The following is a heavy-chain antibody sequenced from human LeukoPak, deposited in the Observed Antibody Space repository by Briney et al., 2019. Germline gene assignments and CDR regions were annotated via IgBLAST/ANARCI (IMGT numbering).Heavy chain of an antibody. J-gene: IGHJ5*02. Sequence: GASVKVSCKASGYTFTGYYMHWVRQVPGQGLEWMGWINPNSGGTNYAQKFQGRVTMTRDTSISTAYMELSGLRSDDTAVYYCARANMVRGVGLFFDRNWFDPWGQGTLVTVSS. V-gene: IGHV1-2*02. CDR2: INPNSGGT. D-gene: IGHD3-10*01. CDR1: GYTFTGYY. CDR3: ARANMVRGVGLFFDRNWFDP.